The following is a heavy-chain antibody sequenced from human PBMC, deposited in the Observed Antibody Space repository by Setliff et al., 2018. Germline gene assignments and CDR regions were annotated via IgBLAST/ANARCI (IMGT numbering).Heavy chain of an antibody. V-gene: IGHV1-3*04. CDR2: INTGNGNT. D-gene: IGHD3-10*01. Sequence: GASVKVSCKASGYTFTSYAMHWVRQAPGQRLEWMGWINTGNGNTKYSQQFQGRVTITRDTSANTAYMELSSLRSEDTAVYYCAGIKSSLVRGVISAFDIWGQGTMVTVSS. J-gene: IGHJ3*02. CDR1: GYTFTSYA. CDR3: AGIKSSLVRGVISAFDI.